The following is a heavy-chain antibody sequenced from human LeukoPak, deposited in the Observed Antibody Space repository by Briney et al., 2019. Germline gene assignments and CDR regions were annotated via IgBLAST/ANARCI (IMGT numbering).Heavy chain of an antibody. CDR2: IYPGGSDT. Sequence: GESLKISCKGSGYSFTSYWIGWVRQMPGKGLEWMGIIYPGGSDTRYSPSFQGQVTISADKSISTAYLQWSSLKASDTAMYYCARQRRDGYILNWFDPWGQGTLVTVSS. D-gene: IGHD5-24*01. V-gene: IGHV5-51*01. J-gene: IGHJ5*02. CDR3: ARQRRDGYILNWFDP. CDR1: GYSFTSYW.